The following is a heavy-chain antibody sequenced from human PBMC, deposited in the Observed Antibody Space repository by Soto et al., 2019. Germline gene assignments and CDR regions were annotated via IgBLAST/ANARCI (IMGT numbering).Heavy chain of an antibody. Sequence: GGSLRLSCTASGFAFGDYGMSWFRQAPGKGLEWVGFIRSKAYGGTTEYAASVKGRFTISRDGSKSIAYLQMNSLKTEDTAVYYCSRGTHPYYYGSGNPDGNAYDYWGQGTLVTVSS. CDR2: IRSKAYGGTT. J-gene: IGHJ4*02. D-gene: IGHD3-10*01. CDR1: GFAFGDYG. V-gene: IGHV3-49*01. CDR3: SRGTHPYYYGSGNPDGNAYDY.